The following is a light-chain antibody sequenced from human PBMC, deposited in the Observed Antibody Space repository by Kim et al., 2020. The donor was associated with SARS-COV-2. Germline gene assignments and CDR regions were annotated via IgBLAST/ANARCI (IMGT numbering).Light chain of an antibody. CDR3: QTWGTGNWV. CDR2: LNSDGSH. CDR1: SGHSNYA. Sequence: SVKLTCTLSSGHSNYAIAWHQQQPEKGPRYLMKLNSDGSHSKGDGIPDRFSGSSSGAERYLTISSLQSEDEADYYCQTWGTGNWVFGGGTKLTVL. J-gene: IGLJ3*02. V-gene: IGLV4-69*01.